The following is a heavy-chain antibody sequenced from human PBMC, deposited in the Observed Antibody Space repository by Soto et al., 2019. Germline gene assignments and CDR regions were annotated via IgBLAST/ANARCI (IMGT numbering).Heavy chain of an antibody. V-gene: IGHV3-30*18. J-gene: IGHJ6*02. CDR2: ISYDGSNK. Sequence: GGSLRLSCAASGFTFSSYGMHWVRQAPGKGLEWVAVISYDGSNKYYADSVKGRFTISRDNSKNTLYLQMNSLRAEDTAVYYCAKDQPMYSSSSLLCLGYYYYYGMDVWGQGTTVTVSS. CDR1: GFTFSSYG. CDR3: AKDQPMYSSSSLLCLGYYYYYGMDV. D-gene: IGHD6-6*01.